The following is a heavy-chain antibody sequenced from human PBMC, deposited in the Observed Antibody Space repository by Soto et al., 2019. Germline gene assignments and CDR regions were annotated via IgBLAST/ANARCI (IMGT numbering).Heavy chain of an antibody. D-gene: IGHD6-13*01. CDR2: ISWNSGSI. V-gene: IGHV3-9*01. J-gene: IGHJ6*02. Sequence: PVGSLRLSCAASGFTFDDYAMHWVRQAPGKGLEWVSGISWNSGSIGYADSVKGRFTISRDNAKNSLYLQMNSLRAEDTALYYCAKDLPQSRSSRRFYYYGMDVWGQGTTVIVSS. CDR3: AKDLPQSRSSRRFYYYGMDV. CDR1: GFTFDDYA.